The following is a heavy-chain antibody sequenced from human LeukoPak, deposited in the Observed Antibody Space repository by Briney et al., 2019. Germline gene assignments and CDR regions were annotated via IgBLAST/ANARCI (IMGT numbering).Heavy chain of an antibody. CDR1: GYSFTTYW. D-gene: IGHD6-6*01. Sequence: RGESLKISCKGSGYSFTTYWIGWVRQMPGKGLEWMGIIYPADSDTRYSPSFQGQVTISADKSISTAYLQWSSLKASDTAMYYCAKVAARSNDFWFDPWGQGTLVTVSS. J-gene: IGHJ5*02. CDR2: IYPADSDT. CDR3: AKVAARSNDFWFDP. V-gene: IGHV5-51*01.